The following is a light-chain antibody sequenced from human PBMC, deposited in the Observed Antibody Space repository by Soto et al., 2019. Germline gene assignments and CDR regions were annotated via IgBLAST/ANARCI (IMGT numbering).Light chain of an antibody. CDR2: KGS. Sequence: DVQMTQSPSTLSASVGDKVTITWRASQSIHSTWLAWFQQRPGKAPNVLIYKGSTLASGVSSRFSGSGSGTEFTLTISSLQPDDFATYFCQQYAAQSPWTFGQGTRVE. CDR1: QSIHSTW. V-gene: IGKV1-5*03. CDR3: QQYAAQSPWT. J-gene: IGKJ1*01.